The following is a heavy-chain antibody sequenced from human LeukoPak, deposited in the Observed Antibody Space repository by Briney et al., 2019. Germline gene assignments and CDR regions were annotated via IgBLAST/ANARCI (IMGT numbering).Heavy chain of an antibody. CDR1: GGSFSGYY. Sequence: SETLSLTCAVYGGSFSGYYWSWIRQPPGKGLEWIGEINHSGSTNYNPSLKGRVTISVDTSKNQFSLKLSSVTAADTAVYYCARRPPLTYCSSTSCYLPPYYDYWGQGTLVTVSS. CDR3: ARRPPLTYCSSTSCYLPPYYDY. J-gene: IGHJ4*02. CDR2: INHSGST. V-gene: IGHV4-34*01. D-gene: IGHD2-2*01.